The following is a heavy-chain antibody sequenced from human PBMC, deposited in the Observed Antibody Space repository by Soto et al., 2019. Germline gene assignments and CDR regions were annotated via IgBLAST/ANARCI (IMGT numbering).Heavy chain of an antibody. J-gene: IGHJ4*02. Sequence: QVQLVESGGGVVQPGRSLRLSCAASGFTFSSYGMHWVRQAPGKGLEWVAVISYDGSNKYYADSVKGRFTISRDNSKNTLYLQMNSLRAEDTAVYYCAKDQDKRDSSSWYFDYWGQGTLVTVSS. CDR1: GFTFSSYG. V-gene: IGHV3-30*18. CDR3: AKDQDKRDSSSWYFDY. D-gene: IGHD6-13*01. CDR2: ISYDGSNK.